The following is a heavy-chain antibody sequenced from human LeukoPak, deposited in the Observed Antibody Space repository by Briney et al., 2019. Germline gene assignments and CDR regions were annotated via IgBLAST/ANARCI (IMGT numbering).Heavy chain of an antibody. D-gene: IGHD6-19*01. V-gene: IGHV3-23*01. J-gene: IGHJ4*02. CDR1: GFTLSSYA. Sequence: PGGSLRLSCAASGFTLSSYAMSWVRQAPGQGLEWVSAISDNSGNTYYADSVKGRFTISRDNSENTLYLQMNSLRAEDTALYYCSNGRTSSGTLQHDYWGQGTLVTVSS. CDR2: ISDNSGNT. CDR3: SNGRTSSGTLQHDY.